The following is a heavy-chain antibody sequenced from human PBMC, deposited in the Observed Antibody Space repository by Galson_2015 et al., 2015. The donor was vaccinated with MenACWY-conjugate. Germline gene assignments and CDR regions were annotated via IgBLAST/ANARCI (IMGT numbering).Heavy chain of an antibody. D-gene: IGHD3-16*01. CDR1: GFTFRSYD. Sequence: SLRLSCAASGFTFRSYDIRWVRQLTGRSLEWVAVVGTAGDPHYPGSVKGRFTISRENAKNSVYLQTNGLSAGDTAVYFCARADMLSGALVVWGQGTTVTVSS. CDR2: VGTAGDP. V-gene: IGHV3-13*05. CDR3: ARADMLSGALVV. J-gene: IGHJ6*02.